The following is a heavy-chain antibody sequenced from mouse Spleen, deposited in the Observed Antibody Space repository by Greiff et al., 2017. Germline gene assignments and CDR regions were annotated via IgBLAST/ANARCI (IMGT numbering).Heavy chain of an antibody. D-gene: IGHD1-1*01. Sequence: QVQLQQSGPELVKPGASVKISCKASGYAFSSSWMNWVKQRPGKGLEWIGRIYPGDGDTNYNGKFKGKATLTADKSSSTAYMQLSSLTSEDSAVYFCASGDYGSRYFDVWGAGTTVTVSS. J-gene: IGHJ1*01. CDR3: ASGDYGSRYFDV. V-gene: IGHV1-82*01. CDR2: IYPGDGDT. CDR1: GYAFSSSW.